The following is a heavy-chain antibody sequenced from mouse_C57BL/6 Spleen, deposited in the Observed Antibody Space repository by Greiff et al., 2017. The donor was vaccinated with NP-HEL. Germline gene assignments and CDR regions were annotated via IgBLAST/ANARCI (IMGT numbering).Heavy chain of an antibody. Sequence: VQLQQSGAELVKPGASVKLSCKASGYTFTSYWMHWVKQRPGQGLEWIGMIHPNSGSTNYNEKFKSKATLTVDKSSSTAYMQLSSLTSEDSAVYYCARCDDYDWFAYWGQGTLVTVSA. CDR1: GYTFTSYW. CDR2: IHPNSGST. V-gene: IGHV1-64*01. J-gene: IGHJ3*01. D-gene: IGHD2-4*01. CDR3: ARCDDYDWFAY.